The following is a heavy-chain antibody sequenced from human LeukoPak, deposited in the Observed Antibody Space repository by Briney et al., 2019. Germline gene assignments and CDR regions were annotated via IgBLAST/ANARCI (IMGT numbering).Heavy chain of an antibody. V-gene: IGHV3-74*01. J-gene: IGHJ4*02. CDR3: ARDWRHHVDY. CDR2: INIHGTGT. CDR1: GFSFSSYW. D-gene: IGHD1-14*01. Sequence: GGSLRLSCAASGFSFSSYWMHWVRQAPGKGLVWVSGINIHGTGTIYADSVKGRFTISRDNAKNTLYLQMNSLRAEGTAVYYCARDWRHHVDYWGQGILVTVSS.